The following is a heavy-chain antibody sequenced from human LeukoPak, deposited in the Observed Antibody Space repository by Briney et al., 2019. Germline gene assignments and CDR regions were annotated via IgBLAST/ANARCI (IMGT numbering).Heavy chain of an antibody. CDR2: IYHNGNT. CDR1: GGSISSGYY. D-gene: IGHD6-13*01. Sequence: SETLSLTCTVSGGSISSGYYWGWIRQPPGKGLEWIGNIYHNGNTYYNPSLKSRVTVSVDTSKNQSSLKLNSVTAADTALYYCARAYSSSWYWNWFDPWGQGTLVTVSS. J-gene: IGHJ5*02. CDR3: ARAYSSSWYWNWFDP. V-gene: IGHV4-38-2*02.